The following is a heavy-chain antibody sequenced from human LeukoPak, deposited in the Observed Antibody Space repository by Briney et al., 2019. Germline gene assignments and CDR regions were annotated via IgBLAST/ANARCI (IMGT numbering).Heavy chain of an antibody. V-gene: IGHV3-23*01. D-gene: IGHD1-26*01. Sequence: PGGSLRLSCAASGFTFSSYAMSWVRQAPGKELEWVSAISGSGGSTYYADSVKGRFTISRDNSKNTLYLQMNSLRAEDTAVYYCAKSLGGVVGATGDYWGQGTLVTVSS. CDR1: GFTFSSYA. CDR2: ISGSGGST. J-gene: IGHJ4*02. CDR3: AKSLGGVVGATGDY.